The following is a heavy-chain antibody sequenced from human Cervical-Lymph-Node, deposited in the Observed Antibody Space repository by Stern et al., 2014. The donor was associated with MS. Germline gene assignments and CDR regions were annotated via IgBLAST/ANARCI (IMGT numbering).Heavy chain of an antibody. V-gene: IGHV4-59*13. CDR2: IYYNGIT. CDR3: ARGARIDF. Sequence: QVQLVQSGPGLVKPSETLSLTCTVSGGFMSSYYWSWIRQSPGKELEWIGYIYYNGITNYNPSLKSRVSISLDTSKNQFSLNLSSVTAADTAVYYCARGARIDFWGQGTLVTVSS. J-gene: IGHJ4*02. CDR1: GGFMSSYY.